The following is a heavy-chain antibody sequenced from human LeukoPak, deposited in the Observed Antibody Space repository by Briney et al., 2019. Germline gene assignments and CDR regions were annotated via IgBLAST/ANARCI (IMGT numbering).Heavy chain of an antibody. CDR3: ARGTYYYDSSGYPIDY. J-gene: IGHJ4*02. Sequence: ASVKVSCKASGYTFTGYYMHWVRQAPGQGLEWMGWINPNGGGTNYAQKFQGRVTMTRDTSISTAYMELSRLRSDDTAVYYCARGTYYYDSSGYPIDYWGQGTLVTVSS. D-gene: IGHD3-22*01. V-gene: IGHV1-2*02. CDR1: GYTFTGYY. CDR2: INPNGGGT.